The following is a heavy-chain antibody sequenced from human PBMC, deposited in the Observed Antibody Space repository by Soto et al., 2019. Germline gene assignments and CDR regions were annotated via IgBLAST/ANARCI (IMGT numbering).Heavy chain of an antibody. CDR3: AGERGYSGYDSYYFDY. CDR2: INPSGGST. D-gene: IGHD5-12*01. J-gene: IGHJ4*02. Sequence: ASVKVSCKASGYTLTSYYMHWVRQAPGQGLEWMGIINPSGGSTSYAQKFQGRVTMTRDTSTSTVYMELSSLRSEDTAVYYCAGERGYSGYDSYYFDYWGQGTLVTVSS. CDR1: GYTLTSYY. V-gene: IGHV1-46*01.